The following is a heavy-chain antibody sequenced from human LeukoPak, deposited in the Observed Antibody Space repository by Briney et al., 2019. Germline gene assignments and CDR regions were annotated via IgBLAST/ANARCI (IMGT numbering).Heavy chain of an antibody. CDR1: GYTFTSYD. J-gene: IGHJ4*02. Sequence: GASVKVSCKASGYTFTSYDINWVRQATGQGLEWMGWMNPNSGNTGYAQKFQGRVTMTRNTSISTAYMELSSVRSEDTAVYYCAAEISIQTMVRGVISVWGQGTLVTVSS. CDR2: MNPNSGNT. V-gene: IGHV1-8*01. D-gene: IGHD3-10*01. CDR3: AAEISIQTMVRGVISV.